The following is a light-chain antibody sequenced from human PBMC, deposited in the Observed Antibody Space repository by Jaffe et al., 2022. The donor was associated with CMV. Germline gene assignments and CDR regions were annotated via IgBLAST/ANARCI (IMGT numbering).Light chain of an antibody. Sequence: QSALTQPRSVSGSPGQSVTISCTGTSSDVGDYNYVSWYQQNPGKAPKLMIYDVSKRPSGVPDRFSGSKSGNTASLTISGLQAEDEADYYCCSYAGSYGEVFGGGTKVTVL. J-gene: IGLJ3*02. CDR2: DVS. CDR3: CSYAGSYGEV. V-gene: IGLV2-11*01. CDR1: SSDVGDYNY.